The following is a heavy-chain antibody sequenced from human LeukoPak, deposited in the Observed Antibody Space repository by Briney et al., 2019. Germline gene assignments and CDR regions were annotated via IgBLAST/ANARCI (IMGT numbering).Heavy chain of an antibody. CDR1: GFTFSSYS. CDR3: AKDRYDFWSGLDY. V-gene: IGHV3-9*01. J-gene: IGHJ4*02. D-gene: IGHD3-3*01. Sequence: PGGSLRLSCAASGFTFSSYSMNWVRQAPGKGLEWVSGISWNSGSIGYADSVKGRFTISRDNAKNSLYLQMNSLRAEDTALYYCAKDRYDFWSGLDYWGQGTLVTVSS. CDR2: ISWNSGSI.